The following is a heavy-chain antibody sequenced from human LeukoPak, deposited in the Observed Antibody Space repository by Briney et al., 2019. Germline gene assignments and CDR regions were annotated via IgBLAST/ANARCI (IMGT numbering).Heavy chain of an antibody. Sequence: SETLSLTCAVYGGFFSGYYWTWIRQPPGKGLEWIGEINQSGSTNYNPSLNSRITISVDTSKNQFSLQLSSVTAADTAVYYCARDSRYCVTTSCSRGIGYMDVWGKGTTVTVSS. V-gene: IGHV4-34*01. J-gene: IGHJ6*03. CDR3: ARDSRYCVTTSCSRGIGYMDV. D-gene: IGHD2-2*01. CDR1: GGFFSGYY. CDR2: INQSGST.